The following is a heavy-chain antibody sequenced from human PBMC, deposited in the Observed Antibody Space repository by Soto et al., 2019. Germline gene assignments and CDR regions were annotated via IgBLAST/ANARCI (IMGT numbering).Heavy chain of an antibody. J-gene: IGHJ5*02. CDR1: GFTFSSYG. CDR2: ISYDGSNK. V-gene: IGHV3-30*18. Sequence: PGESLRLACAASGFTFSSYGMHWVRQAPGKGLEWVVVISYDGSNKYYADSVKGRFTISRDNSKNTLYLQMNSLRAEDTAVYYCAKVPRYFDWAHNWFDPWGQGTLVTVSS. CDR3: AKVPRYFDWAHNWFDP. D-gene: IGHD3-9*01.